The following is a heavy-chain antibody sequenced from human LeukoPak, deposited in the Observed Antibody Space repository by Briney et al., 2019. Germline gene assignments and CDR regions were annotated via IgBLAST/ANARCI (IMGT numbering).Heavy chain of an antibody. CDR2: IYTSGST. CDR1: GGSISSGSYY. Sequence: SETLSLTCTVSGGSISSGSYYWSWIRQPAGKGLEWIGRIYTSGSTNYNPSLKSRVTISVDTSKNQFSLKLSSVTAADTAVYYCARELVSCGGDCYEPQGYWGQGTLVTVSS. J-gene: IGHJ4*02. V-gene: IGHV4-61*02. CDR3: ARELVSCGGDCYEPQGY. D-gene: IGHD2-21*01.